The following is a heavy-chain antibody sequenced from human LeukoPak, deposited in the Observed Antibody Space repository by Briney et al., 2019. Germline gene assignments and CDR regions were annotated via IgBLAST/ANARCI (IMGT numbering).Heavy chain of an antibody. CDR1: GFTFSSYA. Sequence: GGSLRLSCAASGFTFSSYAMSWVRQAPGRGLEWVSSISGSGTGAYYADSVRGRFTISRDNSKNTLYLQMNSLRAEDTAVYYCAKGSLGYCTSTCYYFDCWGQGTLVAVSS. CDR3: AKGSLGYCTSTCYYFDC. CDR2: ISGSGTGA. J-gene: IGHJ4*02. V-gene: IGHV3-23*01. D-gene: IGHD2-2*01.